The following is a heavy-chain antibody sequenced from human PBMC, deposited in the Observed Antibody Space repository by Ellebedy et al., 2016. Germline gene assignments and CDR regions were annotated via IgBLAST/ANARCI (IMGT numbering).Heavy chain of an antibody. CDR2: IDSSSFM. CDR1: GFTFNRYN. Sequence: GESLKISXAASGFTFNRYNMNWVRQAPGKGLEWVSSIDSSSFMSYADSVKGRFTISRDNAKNSLYLQMNSLRAEDTAVYYCAKDPYYYDSNGYYDYWGQGTLVTVSS. CDR3: AKDPYYYDSNGYYDY. V-gene: IGHV3-21*01. J-gene: IGHJ4*02. D-gene: IGHD3-22*01.